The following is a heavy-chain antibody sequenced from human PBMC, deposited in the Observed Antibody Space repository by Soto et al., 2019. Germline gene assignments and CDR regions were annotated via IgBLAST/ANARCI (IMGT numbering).Heavy chain of an antibody. V-gene: IGHV3-15*01. CDR1: GFMFSSAW. Sequence: HLVESGGDLVKPGGSLRLSCAASGFMFSSAWMSWVRQAPGKGLEWVGRIKSKRDGGTTDYAPPVKGRFVISRDESKNTLYLQMNSLKTDDTAVYYCVEGWNDFWGQGTRVDVSS. CDR2: IKSKRDGGTT. J-gene: IGHJ4*02. D-gene: IGHD1-1*01. CDR3: VEGWNDF.